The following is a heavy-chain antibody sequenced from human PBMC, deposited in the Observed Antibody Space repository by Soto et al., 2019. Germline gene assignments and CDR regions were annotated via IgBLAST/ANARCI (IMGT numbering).Heavy chain of an antibody. CDR1: GFTFGNSW. J-gene: IGHJ6*02. V-gene: IGHV3-74*01. CDR3: ARGGIQLWSRSSTSYGMDV. CDR2: MNSDGSTT. D-gene: IGHD5-18*01. Sequence: EVQLVESGGGLVQPGGSLRLSCAASGFTFGNSWMHWVRQAPGKGLEWVSRMNSDGSTTDYADSVKGRFTVSRDNAKYTLYLQMNSLRAEDTAVYYCARGGIQLWSRSSTSYGMDVWGQGTTVTVSS.